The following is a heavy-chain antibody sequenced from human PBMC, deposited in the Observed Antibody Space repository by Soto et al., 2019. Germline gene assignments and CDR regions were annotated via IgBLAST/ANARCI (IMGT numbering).Heavy chain of an antibody. D-gene: IGHD2-8*01. Sequence: SVKVSCKASGGTFSSYAISWVRQAPGQGLEWMGGIIPIFGTANYAQKFQGRVTITADKSTSTAYMELSSLRSEDTAVYYCARDRDAYCSKGICSGPYFDYWGQGTLVTVSS. V-gene: IGHV1-69*06. CDR3: ARDRDAYCSKGICSGPYFDY. CDR1: GGTFSSYA. CDR2: IIPIFGTA. J-gene: IGHJ4*02.